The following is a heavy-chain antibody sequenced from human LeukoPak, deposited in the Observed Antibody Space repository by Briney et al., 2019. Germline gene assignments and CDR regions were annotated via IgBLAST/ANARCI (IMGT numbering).Heavy chain of an antibody. J-gene: IGHJ4*02. CDR3: ARDLQMATIAYYFDY. Sequence: GGSLRLSCAASGITFTRYAMSWVRQAPGKGLEWVAFIRYDGSNKYYADSVKGRFTISRDNSKNTLYLQMNSLRAEDTAVYYCARDLQMATIAYYFDYWGQGTLVTVSS. D-gene: IGHD5-24*01. CDR2: IRYDGSNK. V-gene: IGHV3-30*02. CDR1: GITFTRYA.